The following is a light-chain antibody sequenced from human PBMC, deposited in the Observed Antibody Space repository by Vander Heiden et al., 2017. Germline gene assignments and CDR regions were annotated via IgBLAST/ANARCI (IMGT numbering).Light chain of an antibody. J-gene: IGKJ1*01. Sequence: EIVLTQSPATLSLSPGERATLSCRASQSVSSYLAWYQQKPGQAPRLLIYDASNRATGIPARFSGSGYGTDFTLTISSLEPEDFAVYYCQHRSNWPAWTFGPRTKVEIK. V-gene: IGKV3-11*01. CDR3: QHRSNWPAWT. CDR1: QSVSSY. CDR2: DAS.